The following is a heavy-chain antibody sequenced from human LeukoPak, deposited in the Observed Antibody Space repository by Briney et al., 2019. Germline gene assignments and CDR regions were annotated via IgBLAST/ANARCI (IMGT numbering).Heavy chain of an antibody. CDR1: GGSISSYY. CDR2: IYYSGST. D-gene: IGHD2-21*01. V-gene: IGHV4-59*01. Sequence: SETLSLTCTVSGGSISSYYWSWIRQPPGKGLEWIGYIYYSGSTNYNPSLKSRVTISVDTSKNQFSLKLSSVTAADTAVYYCARVLWFPNWFDPWGQGTLVTVSS. CDR3: ARVLWFPNWFDP. J-gene: IGHJ5*02.